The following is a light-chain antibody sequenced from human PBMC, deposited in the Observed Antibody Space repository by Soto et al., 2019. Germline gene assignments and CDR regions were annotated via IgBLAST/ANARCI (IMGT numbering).Light chain of an antibody. V-gene: IGKV3-15*01. CDR3: QKYNTWPRT. CDR1: QSVSTN. CDR2: GAS. Sequence: EIVMTHSPPTLSVSPGERATLSCSAIQSVSTNLPFYQQKPGQAPRLLIYGASTRATGIPARFSGSGSGTEFTLTISSMQSEDFAVYYCQKYNTWPRTFGQGTKV. J-gene: IGKJ1*01.